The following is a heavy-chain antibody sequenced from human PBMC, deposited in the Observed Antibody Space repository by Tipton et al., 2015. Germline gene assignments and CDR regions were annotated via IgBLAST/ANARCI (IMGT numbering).Heavy chain of an antibody. J-gene: IGHJ4*02. Sequence: SLRLSCAASGFTFSDYYMSWIRQAPGKGLEWVSYISSSGSTIYYADSVKGRFTISRDNAKNSLYLQMNSLRAEDTAVYYCARDSSYEPTDFDYWGQGTLVTVSS. CDR1: GFTFSDYY. D-gene: IGHD1-14*01. CDR2: ISSSGSTI. CDR3: ARDSSYEPTDFDY. V-gene: IGHV3-11*01.